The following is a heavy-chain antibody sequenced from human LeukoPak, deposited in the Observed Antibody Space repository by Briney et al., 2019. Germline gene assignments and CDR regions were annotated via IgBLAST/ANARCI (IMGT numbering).Heavy chain of an antibody. Sequence: ASAKVSCKASGYTFTRYYIHWVRQAPGQGLEWMGIINPSGGSTSYAQKFQGRVTMTRDTSTSTVYMELSSLRSEDTAVYYCAREGSSTGTTETFDIWGQGTMVTVSS. J-gene: IGHJ3*02. CDR2: INPSGGST. CDR3: AREGSSTGTTETFDI. D-gene: IGHD1-1*01. V-gene: IGHV1-46*03. CDR1: GYTFTRYY.